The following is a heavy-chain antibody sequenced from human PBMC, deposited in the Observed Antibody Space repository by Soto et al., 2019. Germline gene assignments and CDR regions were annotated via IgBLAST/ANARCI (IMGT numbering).Heavy chain of an antibody. CDR2: IYYSGST. J-gene: IGHJ6*02. Sequence: SETLSLTCTVSGCSISSSSYYWGWIRQPPGKGLEWIGSIYYSGSTYYNPSLKSRVTISVDTSKNQFSLKLSSVTAADTAVYYCARGRNRPRPTPYYYGMDVWSQGTTVTVSS. CDR1: GCSISSSSYY. V-gene: IGHV4-39*01. CDR3: ARGRNRPRPTPYYYGMDV.